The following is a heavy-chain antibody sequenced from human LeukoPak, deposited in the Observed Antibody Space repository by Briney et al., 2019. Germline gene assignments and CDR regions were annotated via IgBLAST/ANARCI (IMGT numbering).Heavy chain of an antibody. V-gene: IGHV3-23*01. CDR3: AEDAYYYDSSGYYAAIDY. D-gene: IGHD3-22*01. CDR1: GFTFSSYA. J-gene: IGHJ4*02. Sequence: PGGSLRLSCAASGFTFSSYAMSWVRQAPGKGLEWVSAISGSGGSTYYADSVKGRFTISRDNSKNTLYLQMNSLRAEDTAVYYCAEDAYYYDSSGYYAAIDYWGQGTPVTVSS. CDR2: ISGSGGST.